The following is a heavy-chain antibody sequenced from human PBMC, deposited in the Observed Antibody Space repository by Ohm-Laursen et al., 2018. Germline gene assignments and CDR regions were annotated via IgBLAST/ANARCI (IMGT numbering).Heavy chain of an antibody. CDR1: GFTFSDYY. J-gene: IGHJ4*02. V-gene: IGHV3-11*01. CDR3: TSSSYYRRIYYFDY. Sequence: SLRLSCTASGFTFSDYYMTWIRQAPGKGLEWVSYITSSGSTIYYADSVKGRFTISRDNAKNSLYLQMNSLRPEDTAVYYCTSSSYYRRIYYFDYWGQGTLVTVSS. D-gene: IGHD1-26*01. CDR2: ITSSGSTI.